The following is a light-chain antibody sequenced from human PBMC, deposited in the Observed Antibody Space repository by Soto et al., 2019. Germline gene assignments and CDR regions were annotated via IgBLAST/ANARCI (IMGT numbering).Light chain of an antibody. J-gene: IGLJ7*01. CDR1: SGHSSYA. CDR2: LNSDGSH. CDR3: QSWGTGIAV. Sequence: QLVLTQSPSASASLGASVKLTCTLSSGHSSYAIAWHQQQPEKGPRYLMKLNSDGSHSKGDGIPDRFSGSSSGAERYLTIASLEAEDGADYCCQSWGTGIAVFGGGTQLTVL. V-gene: IGLV4-69*01.